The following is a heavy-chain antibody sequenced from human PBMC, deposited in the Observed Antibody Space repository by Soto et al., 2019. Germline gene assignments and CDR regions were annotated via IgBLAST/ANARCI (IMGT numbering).Heavy chain of an antibody. CDR2: ISGSTSYI. CDR3: ARDGAYCSGTGCRDYYHYMDV. D-gene: IGHD2-2*01. J-gene: IGHJ6*03. Sequence: EVQLVESGGGLVKPGGSLRLSCAASGFSFSDYSMNWVRQATGKGLEWVSSISGSTSYIYYADSLKGRFTVSRDNAEKSLYLQMNSLRAEDTAVYYCARDGAYCSGTGCRDYYHYMDVWGKGTTVTLSS. V-gene: IGHV3-21*01. CDR1: GFSFSDYS.